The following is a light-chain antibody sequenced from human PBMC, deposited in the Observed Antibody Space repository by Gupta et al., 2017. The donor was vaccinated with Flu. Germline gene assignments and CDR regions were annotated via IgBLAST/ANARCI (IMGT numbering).Light chain of an antibody. CDR1: SSNIGAGYD. Sequence: SALSQPPSVSGPPGQRVTISCAGSSSNIGAGYDVHWYQQLPATVPKLLIHTNSNRPSGVPDRFSGSKSATPASLATTGLQAADEADYYCQSYDSSRSGSVFGGGTKLTVL. CDR3: QSYDSSRSGSV. V-gene: IGLV1-40*01. J-gene: IGLJ3*02. CDR2: TNS.